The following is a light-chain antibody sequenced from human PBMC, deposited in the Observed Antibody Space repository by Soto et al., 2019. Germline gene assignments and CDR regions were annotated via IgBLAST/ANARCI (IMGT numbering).Light chain of an antibody. CDR3: QQSYSTPFN. CDR2: AAS. V-gene: IGKV1-39*01. J-gene: IGKJ3*01. CDR1: QSISSY. Sequence: DIQMTQSPSSLSASVGDRVTLTCRASQSISSYLNWYQQKPGKAPKFLIYAASSLQSGVPSRFSGSGSGTDFTLTISSLQPEDIATYYCQQSYSTPFNFGPGTKVDIK.